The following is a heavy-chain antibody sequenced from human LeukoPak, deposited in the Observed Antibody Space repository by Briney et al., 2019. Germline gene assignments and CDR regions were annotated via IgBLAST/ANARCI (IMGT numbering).Heavy chain of an antibody. D-gene: IGHD4-11*01. CDR2: ITSSGSDT. J-gene: IGHJ4*02. CDR1: GFTFGSYE. V-gene: IGHV3-48*03. Sequence: GGSLRLSCEGSGFTFGSYEMNWVRQAPGRGLEWVSFITSSGSDTYYAESVKGRFTISRDNSKNTVYLQMNSLRAEDTAVYYCARDIGTVSTAWDSWGQGTLVTVSS. CDR3: ARDIGTVSTAWDS.